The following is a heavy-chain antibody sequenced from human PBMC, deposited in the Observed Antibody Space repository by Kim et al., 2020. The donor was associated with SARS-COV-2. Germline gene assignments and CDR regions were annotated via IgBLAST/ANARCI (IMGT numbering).Heavy chain of an antibody. CDR1: GFTFSSYG. V-gene: IGHV3-30*18. Sequence: GGSLRLSCAASGFTFSSYGMHWVRQAPGKGLEWVAVISYDGSNKYYADSVKGRFTISRDNSKNTLYLQMNSLRAEDTAVYYCAKWQGNDYVWGSYRKSFDYWGQGTLVTVSS. CDR2: ISYDGSNK. J-gene: IGHJ4*02. D-gene: IGHD3-16*02. CDR3: AKWQGNDYVWGSYRKSFDY.